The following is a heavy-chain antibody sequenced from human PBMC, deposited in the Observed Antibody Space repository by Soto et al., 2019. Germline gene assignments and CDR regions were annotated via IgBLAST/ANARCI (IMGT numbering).Heavy chain of an antibody. CDR3: ARDTLYDSSGYYYVGYNWFDP. D-gene: IGHD3-22*01. CDR2: INAGNGNT. CDR1: GYPLTSYA. J-gene: IGHJ5*02. V-gene: IGHV1-3*01. Sequence: SVKVSCKASGYPLTSYAMHRRRQAPGQRLEWMGWINAGNGNTKYSQKFQGRVTITRDTSASTAYMELSSLRSEDTAVYYCARDTLYDSSGYYYVGYNWFDPWAQGTLVTVSS.